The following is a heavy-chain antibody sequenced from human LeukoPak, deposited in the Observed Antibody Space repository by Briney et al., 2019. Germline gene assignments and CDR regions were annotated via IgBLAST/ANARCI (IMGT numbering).Heavy chain of an antibody. J-gene: IGHJ4*02. D-gene: IGHD5-18*01. CDR1: GFMFDTYI. CDR2: INSINAV. Sequence: GRSLRLSCAASGFMFDTYIMTWVRQAPGKGLERISYINSINAVYYTDSVQGRFNISRDNAKNSLYLQMNSLRVEDTAMYYCARVSARGYDYWGRGTLVTVFS. CDR3: ARVSARGYDY. V-gene: IGHV3-48*01.